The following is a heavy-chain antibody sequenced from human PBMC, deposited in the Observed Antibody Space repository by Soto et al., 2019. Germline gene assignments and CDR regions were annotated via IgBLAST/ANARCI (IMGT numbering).Heavy chain of an antibody. V-gene: IGHV1-24*01. CDR3: ATSPMGRGVILDYYYGMDV. J-gene: IGHJ6*02. CDR2: FDPEDGET. Sequence: ASVKVSCKVSGYTLTELSMHWVRQAPGKGLEWMGGFDPEDGETIYAQKFQGRVTMTEDTSTDTAYMELSSLRSEDTAVYDCATSPMGRGVILDYYYGMDVWGQGTTVTVSS. D-gene: IGHD3-10*01. CDR1: GYTLTELS.